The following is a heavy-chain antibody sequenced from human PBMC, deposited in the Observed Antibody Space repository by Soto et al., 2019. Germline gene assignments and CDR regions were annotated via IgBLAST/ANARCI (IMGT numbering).Heavy chain of an antibody. Sequence: ASVKVSCKASGYTFTSYGISWVRQAPGQGLEWMGWISAYNGNTNYAQKLQGRVTMTTDTSTSTAYMELRSLRSDDTAVYYCARDIGVVVAATTGDAFDIWGQGTMVTVSS. CDR3: ARDIGVVVAATTGDAFDI. CDR1: GYTFTSYG. D-gene: IGHD2-15*01. J-gene: IGHJ3*02. V-gene: IGHV1-18*01. CDR2: ISAYNGNT.